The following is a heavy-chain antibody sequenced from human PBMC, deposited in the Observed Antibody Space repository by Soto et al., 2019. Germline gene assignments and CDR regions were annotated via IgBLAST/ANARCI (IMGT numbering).Heavy chain of an antibody. D-gene: IGHD2-15*01. CDR1: GFTFDDYA. Sequence: EVQLVESGGGLVQPGRSLRLSCAASGFTFDDYAMHWVRQAPGKGLEWVSGIGWNSGSIGYADSVKGRFTISRDNAKNSLYLQMNSLRAEDTALYYCAKDWRVAASGGYMDVWGKGTTVTVSS. J-gene: IGHJ6*03. V-gene: IGHV3-9*01. CDR3: AKDWRVAASGGYMDV. CDR2: IGWNSGSI.